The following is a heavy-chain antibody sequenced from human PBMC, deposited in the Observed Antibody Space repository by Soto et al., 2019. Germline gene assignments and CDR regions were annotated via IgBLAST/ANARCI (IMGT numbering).Heavy chain of an antibody. CDR3: ARPREAGKNYYGVDV. CDR1: GYSFTNYW. D-gene: IGHD6-19*01. Sequence: GESLKISCKGSGYSFTNYWINWVRQMPGKGLEWMGIIYPGDSDTRYSPSFQGQVTISADKSISTAYLQWSSLKASDTAMYYCARPREAGKNYYGVDVWGQGTTVPVSS. J-gene: IGHJ6*02. V-gene: IGHV5-51*01. CDR2: IYPGDSDT.